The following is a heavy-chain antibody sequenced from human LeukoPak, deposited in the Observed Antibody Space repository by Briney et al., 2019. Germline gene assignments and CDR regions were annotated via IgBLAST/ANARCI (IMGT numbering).Heavy chain of an antibody. V-gene: IGHV4-34*01. CDR3: ARRLWSGDSGWFDP. CDR2: INHSGST. CDR1: GGSFSGYY. Sequence: PSETLSVTCAVYGGSFSGYYWSWIRQPPGKGLEWIGEINHSGSTNYNPSLKSRVTISVDTSKNQFSLKLSSVTAADTAVYYCARRLWSGDSGWFDPWGQGTLVTVSS. D-gene: IGHD3-3*01. J-gene: IGHJ5*02.